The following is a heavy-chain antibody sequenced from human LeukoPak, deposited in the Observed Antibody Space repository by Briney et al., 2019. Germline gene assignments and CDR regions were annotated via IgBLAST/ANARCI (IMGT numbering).Heavy chain of an antibody. CDR1: GYTFNTYG. CDR2: TSPKNGNT. CDR3: ARDTISSITIFGVVISRYYFDY. Sequence: ASVKVSCKASGYTFNTYGFNWVRQAPGQGLEWVGWTSPKNGNTNYAQKLQGRVTMTTDTSTSTAYMELRSLRSDDTAVYYCARDTISSITIFGVVISRYYFDYWGQGTLVTVSS. J-gene: IGHJ4*02. D-gene: IGHD3-3*01. V-gene: IGHV1-18*01.